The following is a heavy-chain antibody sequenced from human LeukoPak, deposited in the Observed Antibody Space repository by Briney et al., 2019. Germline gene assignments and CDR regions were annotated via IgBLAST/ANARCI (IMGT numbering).Heavy chain of an antibody. V-gene: IGHV3-23*01. Sequence: GGSLRLSCAASGFTFSGYTMSWVRQGPGKGLQWVSAISGSGDPYYADSVKGRFTISRDNSKNTLYLQMSSLRAEDTAMYYCAKYTHDVCYTNWGQGTLVTVSS. CDR3: AKYTHDVCYTN. CDR1: GFTFSGYT. CDR2: ISGSGDP. D-gene: IGHD2-8*01. J-gene: IGHJ4*02.